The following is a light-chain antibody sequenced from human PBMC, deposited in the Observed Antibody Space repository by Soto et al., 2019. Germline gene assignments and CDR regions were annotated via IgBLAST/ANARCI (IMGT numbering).Light chain of an antibody. CDR1: QSVSSN. J-gene: IGKJ5*01. CDR3: QQRSNWPT. CDR2: GAS. V-gene: IGKV3-15*01. Sequence: ILMPQSPVTLSVSPGERATLSCRASQSVSSNLAWYQQKPGQAPRLLIYGASTRATGIPARFSGSGSGTDFTLTISSLESEDFAIYYCQQRSNWPTFGQGTRLEIK.